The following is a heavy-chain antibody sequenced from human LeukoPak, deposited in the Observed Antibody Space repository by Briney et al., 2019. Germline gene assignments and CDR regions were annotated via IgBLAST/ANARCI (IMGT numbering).Heavy chain of an antibody. V-gene: IGHV1-2*02. CDR3: ARPIAARRGGGFDY. CDR1: GYTFTGYY. D-gene: IGHD6-6*01. Sequence: ASVKVSCKASGYTFTGYYMHWVRQAPGQGLAWMGWINPNSGGTNYAQKFQGRVTMTRDTSISTAYMELSRLRSDDTAVYYCARPIAARRGGGFDYWGQGTLVTVSS. J-gene: IGHJ4*02. CDR2: INPNSGGT.